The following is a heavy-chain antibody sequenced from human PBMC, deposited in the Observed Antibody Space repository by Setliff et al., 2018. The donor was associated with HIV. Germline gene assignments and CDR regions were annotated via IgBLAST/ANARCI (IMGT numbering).Heavy chain of an antibody. D-gene: IGHD3-10*01. Sequence: KASETLSLTCTVSGGFINSGGYYWVWIRQPALKGLEWIGRIYTSGLTNYNPSLKSRVTISVDTSKNQVSLKLSSVTASDTAVYYCARARYIVIRGDAGMDVWGPGTTVTVSS. V-gene: IGHV4-61*02. CDR3: ARARYIVIRGDAGMDV. CDR2: IYTSGLT. CDR1: GGFINSGGYY. J-gene: IGHJ6*02.